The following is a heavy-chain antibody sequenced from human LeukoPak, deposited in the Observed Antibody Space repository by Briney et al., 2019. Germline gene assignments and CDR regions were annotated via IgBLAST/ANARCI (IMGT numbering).Heavy chain of an antibody. D-gene: IGHD6-19*01. Sequence: GGSLRLSCAASGFTFSNYWMSWVRQAPGKGLEWVANIKYDGSEKYFVDSVKGRFTISRDNAKNSLFLQMNSLRAEDTAVYYCARETSYTSGWYGNWFDPWGQGTLVTVSS. J-gene: IGHJ5*02. V-gene: IGHV3-7*01. CDR1: GFTFSNYW. CDR2: IKYDGSEK. CDR3: ARETSYTSGWYGNWFDP.